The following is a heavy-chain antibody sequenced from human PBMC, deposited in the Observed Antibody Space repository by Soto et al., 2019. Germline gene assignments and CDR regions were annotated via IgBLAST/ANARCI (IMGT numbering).Heavy chain of an antibody. J-gene: IGHJ5*01. CDR3: AKGDYGDFLWFDS. CDR1: GFSFSPST. V-gene: IGHV3-23*01. Sequence: GGSLRLSCAVSGFSFSPSTVTWVRQAPGKGLEWVSAIGDSGLSTYYTDAVKGRFTTSRDNSNSMVFLQMNSLTAEDAAMYYCAKGDYGDFLWFDSWGPGTQVTVSS. CDR2: IGDSGLST. D-gene: IGHD2-21*02.